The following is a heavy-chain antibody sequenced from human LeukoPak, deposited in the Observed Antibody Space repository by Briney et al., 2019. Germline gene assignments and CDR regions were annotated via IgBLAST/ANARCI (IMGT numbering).Heavy chain of an antibody. CDR2: ISSSSTI. V-gene: IGHV3-48*04. CDR3: ARAHRIAVAGDFDY. D-gene: IGHD6-19*01. J-gene: IGHJ4*02. Sequence: GGSLRLSCAASGFTFSSYSMNWVRQAPGKGLEWVSYISSSSTIYYADSVKGRFTISRDNAKNSLYLQMNSLRAEDTAVYYCARAHRIAVAGDFDYWGQGTLVTVSS. CDR1: GFTFSSYS.